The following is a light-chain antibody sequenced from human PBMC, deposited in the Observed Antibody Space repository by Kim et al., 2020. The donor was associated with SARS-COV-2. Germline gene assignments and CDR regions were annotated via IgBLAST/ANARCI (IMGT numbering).Light chain of an antibody. J-gene: IGLJ3*02. CDR2: GKN. CDR1: SLRSYY. V-gene: IGLV3-19*01. CDR3: NSRDSSGNHWV. Sequence: ALGQDGRITCQGDSLRSYYASWYQQKPGQAPVLVIYGKNNRPSGIPDRFSGSSSGNTASLTITGAQAEDEADYYCNSRDSSGNHWVFGGGTQLTVL.